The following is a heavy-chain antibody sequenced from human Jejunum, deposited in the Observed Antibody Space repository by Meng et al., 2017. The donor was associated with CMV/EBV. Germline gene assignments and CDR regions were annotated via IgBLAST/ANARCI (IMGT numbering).Heavy chain of an antibody. CDR2: VYWDDDK. CDR1: LTTSGLG. V-gene: IGHV2-5*02. J-gene: IGHJ5*02. Sequence: LTTSGLGVGWIRQPPGKALEWLALVYWDDDKRYNPSLKTRLTITRDTSKNQVVLIMTNMDPVDTGTYYCVRSGGSTWYEENNWFDPWGQGTLVTVSS. CDR3: VRSGGSTWYEENNWFDP. D-gene: IGHD6-13*01.